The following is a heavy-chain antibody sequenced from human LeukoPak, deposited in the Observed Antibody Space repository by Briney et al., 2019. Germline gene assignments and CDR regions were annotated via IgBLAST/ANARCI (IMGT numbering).Heavy chain of an antibody. CDR3: ARDTYYYDSSAWEDAFDI. Sequence: SETLSLTCTVSGGSISSYYWSWIRQHPGKGLEWIGYIYYSGSTYYNPSLKSRVTISVDTSKNQFSLKLSSVTAADTAGYYCARDTYYYDSSAWEDAFDIWGQGTMVTVSS. D-gene: IGHD3-22*01. V-gene: IGHV4-59*12. CDR1: GGSISSYY. J-gene: IGHJ3*02. CDR2: IYYSGST.